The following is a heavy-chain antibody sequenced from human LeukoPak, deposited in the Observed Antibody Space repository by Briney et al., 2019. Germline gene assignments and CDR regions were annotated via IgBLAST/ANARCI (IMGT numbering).Heavy chain of an antibody. CDR3: AKDAGYSLEYFQH. J-gene: IGHJ1*01. Sequence: PGRSLRLSCAASGFTVDDYAMHWVRQAPGKGLEWVSGISWNSGSIGYADSVKGRFTISRDNAKNSLYLQMNSLRVEDTALYYCAKDAGYSLEYFQHWGQGTLVTVSS. D-gene: IGHD2-15*01. CDR1: GFTVDDYA. V-gene: IGHV3-9*01. CDR2: ISWNSGSI.